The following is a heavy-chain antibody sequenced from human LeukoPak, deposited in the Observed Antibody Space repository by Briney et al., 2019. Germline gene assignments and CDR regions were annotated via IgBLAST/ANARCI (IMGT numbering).Heavy chain of an antibody. CDR2: IYHSGST. Sequence: PSETLSLTCTVSGGSISSGGYYWSWVRQPPGKGLEWIGYIYHSGSTYYNPSLKSRVTISVDRSKNQFSLKLSSVTAADTAVYYCARDRGLIGYCSSTSCYAHSTAFDYWGQGTLVTVSS. CDR3: ARDRGLIGYCSSTSCYAHSTAFDY. V-gene: IGHV4-30-2*01. CDR1: GGSISSGGYY. D-gene: IGHD2-2*01. J-gene: IGHJ4*02.